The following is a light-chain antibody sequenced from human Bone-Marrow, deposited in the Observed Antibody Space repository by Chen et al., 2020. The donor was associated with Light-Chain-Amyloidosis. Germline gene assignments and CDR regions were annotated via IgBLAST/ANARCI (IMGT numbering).Light chain of an antibody. Sequence: SYVLTQPSSVSVAPGQTATIACGGNNIGSTSVHWYQQTRGQAPLLVVYDASDRPSGIPERLYGSQSGATATLASSRGEAGYEADYYCRMWDRRRDRPVFGGGTKLAFL. V-gene: IGLV3-21*02. CDR3: RMWDRRRDRPV. CDR2: DAS. CDR1: NIGSTS. J-gene: IGLJ3*02.